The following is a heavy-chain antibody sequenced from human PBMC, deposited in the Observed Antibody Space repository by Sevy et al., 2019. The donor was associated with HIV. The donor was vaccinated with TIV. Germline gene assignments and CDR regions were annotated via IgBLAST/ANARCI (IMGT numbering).Heavy chain of an antibody. CDR2: NSSSGDYL. CDR3: ARDPILGPPPAYNWFDP. CDR1: GFTFSSYT. V-gene: IGHV3-21*01. J-gene: IGHJ5*02. Sequence: GGSLRLSCAASGFTFSSYTMNWVRRAPGKGLEWVSCNSSSGDYLDYADSMKGRFTISRDNAKNSLYLQMNSLRTEDTAVYYCARDPILGPPPAYNWFDPWGQGTLVTVSS.